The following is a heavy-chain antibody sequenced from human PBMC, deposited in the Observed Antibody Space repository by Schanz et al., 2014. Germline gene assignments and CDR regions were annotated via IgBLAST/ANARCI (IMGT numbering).Heavy chain of an antibody. CDR1: GFTFADYY. CDR2: VSSYDTTV. D-gene: IGHD2-15*01. Sequence: QVQLLESGGGLFKPGGSLRLSCAGSGFTFADYYMTWIRQAPGKGLEWISYVSSYDTTVSYADSVKGRFTISRDNAKNSVYLQMNSLRAEDAAVYYCARVELSVYYYAMDVWGQGTTVTVSS. V-gene: IGHV3-11*04. CDR3: ARVELSVYYYAMDV. J-gene: IGHJ6*02.